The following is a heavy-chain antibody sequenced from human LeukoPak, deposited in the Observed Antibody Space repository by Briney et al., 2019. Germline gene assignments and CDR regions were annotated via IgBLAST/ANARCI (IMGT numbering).Heavy chain of an antibody. CDR3: ARGPKLGYNWFDP. CDR2: INHSGST. CDR1: GGFFSGYY. D-gene: IGHD6-13*01. J-gene: IGHJ5*02. Sequence: SETLSLTCAVYGGFFSGYYWSWIRQPPGKGLEWIGEINHSGSTNYNPSLKSRVTISVDTSKNQFSLKLSSVTAADTAVYYCARGPKLGYNWFDPWGQGTLVTVSS. V-gene: IGHV4-34*01.